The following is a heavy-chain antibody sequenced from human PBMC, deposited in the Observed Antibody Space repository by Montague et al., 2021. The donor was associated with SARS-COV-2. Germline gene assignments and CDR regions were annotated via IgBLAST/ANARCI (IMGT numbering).Heavy chain of an antibody. CDR3: GRVILSATSNPFDC. J-gene: IGHJ4*02. CDR2: INHSGTT. Sequence: SETLSLTCAVYRGSVKSYYWTWIRQAPGKGLAWIGEINHSGTTNYNPSLKSRVTMSIDASKRQFSLRLNSVSAADTAVYFCGRVILSATSNPFDCWGPGTLVTVSS. V-gene: IGHV4-34*01. D-gene: IGHD2-15*01. CDR1: RGSVKSYY.